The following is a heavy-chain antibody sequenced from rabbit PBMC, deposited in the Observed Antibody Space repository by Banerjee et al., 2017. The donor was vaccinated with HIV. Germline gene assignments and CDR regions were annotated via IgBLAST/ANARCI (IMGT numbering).Heavy chain of an antibody. V-gene: IGHV1S40*01. CDR2: IYPNVGST. CDR3: TRAAGYGGYGYSTGFTL. D-gene: IGHD6-1*01. CDR1: GFSFSSGHD. J-gene: IGHJ4*01. Sequence: QSLEESGGDLVKPGASLTLTCTASGFSFSSGHDMCWVRQAPGKGLEWIAYIYPNVGSTGYTIWVNGRVTISLDNAQNTEFLQMTSLTAADTATYFCTRAAGYGGYGYSTGFTLWGPGTLVTVS.